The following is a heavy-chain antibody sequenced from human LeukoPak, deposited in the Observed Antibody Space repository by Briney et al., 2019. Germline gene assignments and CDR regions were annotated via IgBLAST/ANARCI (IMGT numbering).Heavy chain of an antibody. D-gene: IGHD3-22*01. Sequence: GRSLRLSXAASGFTFDDYAMHWVRQAPGKGLEWVSGISWNSGSICYADSVKGRFTISRDNAKNSLYLQMNSLRAEDMALYYCAKDTDYDSSGGFDYWGQGTLVTVSS. CDR2: ISWNSGSI. J-gene: IGHJ4*02. V-gene: IGHV3-9*03. CDR3: AKDTDYDSSGGFDY. CDR1: GFTFDDYA.